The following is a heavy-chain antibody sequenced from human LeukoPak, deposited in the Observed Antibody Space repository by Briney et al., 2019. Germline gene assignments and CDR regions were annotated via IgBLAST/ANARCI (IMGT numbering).Heavy chain of an antibody. CDR1: GFTFSSYG. V-gene: IGHV3-30*02. J-gene: IGHJ4*02. CDR3: AKRGVRELDFDY. D-gene: IGHD3-10*01. Sequence: GGSLRLSCAASGFTFSSYGMHWVRQAPGKGLEWVAFIRYDGSNKYYADSVKGRFTISRDNSKNTLYLQMNSLRAEDTAVYYCAKRGVRELDFDYWDQGTLVTVSS. CDR2: IRYDGSNK.